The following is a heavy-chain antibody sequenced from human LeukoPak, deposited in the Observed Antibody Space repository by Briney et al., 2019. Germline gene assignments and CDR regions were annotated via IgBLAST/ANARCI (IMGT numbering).Heavy chain of an antibody. CDR1: GFTFSSYG. D-gene: IGHD3-22*01. CDR3: AKAPKEYYYDSSGYYDYYYYYMDV. J-gene: IGHJ6*03. Sequence: GGSLRLSCAASGFTFSSYGMSWVRQAPGKGLEWVSAISGSGGSTYYADSVKGRFTISRDNSKNTLYLQMNSLRAEDTAVYCCAKAPKEYYYDSSGYYDYYYYYMDVWGKGTTVTISS. CDR2: ISGSGGST. V-gene: IGHV3-23*01.